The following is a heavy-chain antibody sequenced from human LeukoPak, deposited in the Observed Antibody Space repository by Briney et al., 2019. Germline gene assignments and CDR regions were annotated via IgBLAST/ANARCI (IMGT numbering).Heavy chain of an antibody. D-gene: IGHD3-3*01. CDR3: ATDVWSGYYTGGVENY. V-gene: IGHV1-69*02. J-gene: IGHJ4*02. CDR2: IIPILGIA. Sequence: GSSVKVSCKASGGTFSSYTISWVRQAPGQGLEWMGRIIPILGIANYAQKFQGRVTITADKSTSTAYMELSSLRSEDTAVYYRATDVWSGYYTGGVENYWGQGTLVTVSS. CDR1: GGTFSSYT.